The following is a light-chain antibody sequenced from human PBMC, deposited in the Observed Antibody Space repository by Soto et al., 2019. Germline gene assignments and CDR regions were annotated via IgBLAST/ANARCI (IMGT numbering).Light chain of an antibody. V-gene: IGKV3-20*01. CDR2: GAS. CDR3: QQYGSSPLT. CDR1: QGITSRY. J-gene: IGKJ4*01. Sequence: EIVLTQSPGTLSLSPGERANLSCRASQGITSRYLAWYQQKPGQAPRLLIYGASSRATAIPDRFSGSGSGTDFTLTISRLEPEDFAVYYCQQYGSSPLTFGGGTKVEIK.